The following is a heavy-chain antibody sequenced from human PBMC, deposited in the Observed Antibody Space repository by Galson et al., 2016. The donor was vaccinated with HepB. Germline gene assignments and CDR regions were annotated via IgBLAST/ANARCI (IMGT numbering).Heavy chain of an antibody. V-gene: IGHV3-33*01. J-gene: IGHJ4*02. CDR2: IWHDGDNK. D-gene: IGHD1-7*01. CDR3: ARPISACRTSSCYFFEY. Sequence: SLRLSCAVSGFTFNQYGMHWVRQAAGKGLEWVAVIWHDGDNKYYGDSVEGRFTISRDDSKNTLYLQMNGLTVDDTAVYYCARPISACRTSSCYFFEYWGQGSPVTVSS. CDR1: GFTFNQYG.